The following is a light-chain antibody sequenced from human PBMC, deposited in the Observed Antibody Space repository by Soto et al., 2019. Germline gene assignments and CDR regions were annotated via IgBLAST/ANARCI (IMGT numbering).Light chain of an antibody. CDR1: QTISNY. CDR2: AAS. J-gene: IGKJ3*01. Sequence: DIQMTQSPSSLSASVGDRVTINCRASQTISNYLNWYQEKPGKAPKLLIYAASNLKSGVPSRFSGSGSGTEFTLTISNLQPEDFATYYCQKTYSTPFTFGPGTKVDI. V-gene: IGKV1-39*01. CDR3: QKTYSTPFT.